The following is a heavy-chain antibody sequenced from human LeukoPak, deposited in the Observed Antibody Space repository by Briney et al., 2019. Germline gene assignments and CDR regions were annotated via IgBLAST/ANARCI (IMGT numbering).Heavy chain of an antibody. D-gene: IGHD2-2*02. V-gene: IGHV1-69*04. CDR3: ARGVVPAGIGYYYYYGMDV. Sequence: SVKVSCKASGGTFSSYAISWVRQAPGQGLEWMGRIIPILGIANYAQKFQGRVTITADKSTSTAYMELSSLRSEDTAVYYCARGVVPAGIGYYYYYGMDVWGQGTTVTVSS. J-gene: IGHJ6*02. CDR2: IIPILGIA. CDR1: GGTFSSYA.